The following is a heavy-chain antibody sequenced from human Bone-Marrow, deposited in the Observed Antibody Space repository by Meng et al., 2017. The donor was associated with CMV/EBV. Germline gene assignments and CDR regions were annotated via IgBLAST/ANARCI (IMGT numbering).Heavy chain of an antibody. D-gene: IGHD3-10*01. J-gene: IGHJ6*02. V-gene: IGHV3-48*04. CDR1: GFTFSSYS. Sequence: GESLKISCAASGFTFSSYSMNWVRQAPGKGLEWVSYISSSSSTIYYADSVKGRFTISRDNAKNSLYLQMNRLRAEDTAVYYCASANMVPTYYYYYGMDVWGQGTTVTVSS. CDR2: ISSSSSTI. CDR3: ASANMVPTYYYYYGMDV.